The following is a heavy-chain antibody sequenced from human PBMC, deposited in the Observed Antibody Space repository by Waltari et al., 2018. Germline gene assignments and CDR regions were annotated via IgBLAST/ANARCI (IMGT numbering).Heavy chain of an antibody. Sequence: QVQLQESGPGLVKPSQTLSLTCTVSGGPISSGAYYWSRIRQPPGKGLEWIGYIYYSGSTYYNPSLKSRVTISVDTSKNQFSLKLSSVTAADTAVYYCARVDYYYYYMDVWGKGTTVTVSS. CDR2: IYYSGST. V-gene: IGHV4-30-4*08. CDR3: ARVDYYYYYMDV. J-gene: IGHJ6*03. CDR1: GGPISSGAYY.